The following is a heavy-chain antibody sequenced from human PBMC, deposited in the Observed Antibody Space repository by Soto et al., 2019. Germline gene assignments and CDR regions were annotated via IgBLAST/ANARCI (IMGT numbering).Heavy chain of an antibody. V-gene: IGHV1-18*01. Sequence: QVQLVQSGAEVKKPGASVKVSCKASGYTFTSYGFSWVRQATGQGLEWMGWISAYNGNTTYAQKLQGRVTMTTDTSTSPAYMELTSLRSDDTAVYFCASGTTVATWNSWGQGPLVPVSS. J-gene: IGHJ4*02. CDR2: ISAYNGNT. CDR3: ASGTTVATWNS. CDR1: GYTFTSYG. D-gene: IGHD4-17*01.